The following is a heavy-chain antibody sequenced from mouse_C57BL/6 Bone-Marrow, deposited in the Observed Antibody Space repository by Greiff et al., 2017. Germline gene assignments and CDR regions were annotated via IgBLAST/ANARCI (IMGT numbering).Heavy chain of an antibody. Sequence: QVQLQQSGAELARPGASVKMSCKASGYTFTSYGISWVKQRTGQGLEWIGEIYPRSGNTYYNEKFKGKATLTADKSSSTAYMELRSLPSEDSAVYFCATYDGSRGGYARDYWGQGTSVTVSS. D-gene: IGHD1-1*01. V-gene: IGHV1-81*01. J-gene: IGHJ4*01. CDR2: IYPRSGNT. CDR1: GYTFTSYG. CDR3: ATYDGSRGGYARDY.